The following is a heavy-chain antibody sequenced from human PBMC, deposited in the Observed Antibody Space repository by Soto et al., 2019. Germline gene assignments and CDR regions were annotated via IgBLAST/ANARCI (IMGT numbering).Heavy chain of an antibody. CDR3: ARVWYDGNSGAFDI. CDR1: GYNFILHG. D-gene: IGHD3-10*01. V-gene: IGHV1-18*01. J-gene: IGHJ3*02. Sequence: QGQLVQSVGEVKKPGASLKVSCKASGYNFILHGISWVRQAPGQGLEWTGWISAYNGNTNYAQNFQARVIMTTDTPTSTVNTELTSLRSDDTAVYYCARVWYDGNSGAFDIWGQGTKVTVSS. CDR2: ISAYNGNT.